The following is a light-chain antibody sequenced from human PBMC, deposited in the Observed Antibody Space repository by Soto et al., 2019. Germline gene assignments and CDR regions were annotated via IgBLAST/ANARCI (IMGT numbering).Light chain of an antibody. CDR1: QGFSTW. J-gene: IGKJ4*01. CDR2: SAS. CDR3: QQANSFPRT. Sequence: DIQMTQSPSSVSASVGDRVTITCRASQGFSTWLAWYRRKPGRAPELLIYSASSLHNGVPSRFSGSGSGTDFTLTISSLQPEDFATYYCQQANSFPRTFGGGTEVEIK. V-gene: IGKV1-12*01.